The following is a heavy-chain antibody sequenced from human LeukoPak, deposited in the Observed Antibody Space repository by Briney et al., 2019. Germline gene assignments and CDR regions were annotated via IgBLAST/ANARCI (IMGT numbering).Heavy chain of an antibody. Sequence: GGSLRLSCAASGFTFSDYYMSWIRQAPGKGLEWVSYISSSGSTIYYADSVKGRFTISRDNAKNSLYLQMDSLRAEDTAVYYCARVDYGDYVYYFDYWGQGTLVTVSS. CDR3: ARVDYGDYVYYFDY. V-gene: IGHV3-11*04. J-gene: IGHJ4*02. D-gene: IGHD4-17*01. CDR2: ISSSGSTI. CDR1: GFTFSDYY.